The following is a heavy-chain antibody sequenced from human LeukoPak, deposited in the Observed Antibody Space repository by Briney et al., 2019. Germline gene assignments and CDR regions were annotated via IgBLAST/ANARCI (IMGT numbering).Heavy chain of an antibody. Sequence: ASVKVSCKTSGYTFTGYYMFWVRQAPGQGLEWMAWINPNSGGTNYAQRFQGRVTLTRDTSIATAYMELSSLKSDDTAVYYCARESVPRSYYYDSSGIGFDPWGQGTLVTVSS. CDR2: INPNSGGT. V-gene: IGHV1-2*02. CDR3: ARESVPRSYYYDSSGIGFDP. D-gene: IGHD3-22*01. CDR1: GYTFTGYY. J-gene: IGHJ5*02.